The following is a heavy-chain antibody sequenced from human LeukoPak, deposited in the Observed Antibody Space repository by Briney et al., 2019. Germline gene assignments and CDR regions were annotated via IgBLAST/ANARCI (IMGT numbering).Heavy chain of an antibody. CDR1: GFTFRNYL. J-gene: IGHJ1*01. D-gene: IGHD6-13*01. CDR3: ARDPGSWYASEYFQH. Sequence: GGSLRLSCAASGFTFRNYLMNWVRQAPGKGLEWVSFISSTGGTIYYADSVKGRFTISRDNAKNTLYLQMNSLRAEDTAVYYCARDPGSWYASEYFQHWGQGTLVTVSS. CDR2: ISSTGGTI. V-gene: IGHV3-48*04.